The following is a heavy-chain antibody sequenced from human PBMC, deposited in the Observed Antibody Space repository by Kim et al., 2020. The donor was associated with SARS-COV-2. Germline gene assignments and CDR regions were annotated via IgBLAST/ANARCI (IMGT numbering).Heavy chain of an antibody. CDR3: AREDYDFWRNWLDP. CDR2: IGGSGSDRSI. V-gene: IGHV3-11*01. CDR1: GFTFSDYH. Sequence: GGSLRLSCVASGFTFSDYHMTWIRQAPGKGLEWVSYIGGSGSDRSIDYADSVKGRFTISRDNAKNSLHLQMDSLRPEDTAVYYCAREDYDFWRNWLDPWGQGTLVTVSS. D-gene: IGHD3-3*01. J-gene: IGHJ5*02.